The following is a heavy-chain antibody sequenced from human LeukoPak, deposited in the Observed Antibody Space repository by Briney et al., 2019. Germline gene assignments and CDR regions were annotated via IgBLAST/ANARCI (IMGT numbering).Heavy chain of an antibody. CDR3: ATGYYDFWSGYYTGRPVAHYGMDV. CDR1: GYTLTELS. D-gene: IGHD3-3*01. CDR2: FDPEDGET. J-gene: IGHJ6*02. Sequence: GASVKVSCKVSGYTLTELSMHWVRQAPGKGLEGMGGFDPEDGETIFAQKFQGRVTMTEDTSTDTAYMELGSLRSEDTAVYYCATGYYDFWSGYYTGRPVAHYGMDVWGQGTTVTVSS. V-gene: IGHV1-24*01.